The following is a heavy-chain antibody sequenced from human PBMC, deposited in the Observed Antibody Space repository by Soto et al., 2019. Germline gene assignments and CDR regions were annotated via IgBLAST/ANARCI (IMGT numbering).Heavy chain of an antibody. Sequence: GGSLRLSYAASGFTFSSYAMSWVRQAPGKGLEWVSAISGTGSSTYYADSVKGRFTISRDNSKNTLYLQMNSLRAEDSAVYSCATDYPITAAGLFDYWGQGTLVTVSS. V-gene: IGHV3-23*01. CDR1: GFTFSSYA. J-gene: IGHJ4*02. CDR2: ISGTGSST. D-gene: IGHD6-13*01. CDR3: ATDYPITAAGLFDY.